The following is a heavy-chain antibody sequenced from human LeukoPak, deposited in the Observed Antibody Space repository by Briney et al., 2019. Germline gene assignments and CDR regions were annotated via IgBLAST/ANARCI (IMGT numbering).Heavy chain of an antibody. J-gene: IGHJ6*03. CDR2: INSDGSST. Sequence: PGGSLRLSCAASGFTFSSYWMHWVRHAPGKGLVWVSRINSDGSSTSYADSVKGRFTISRDNAKNTLYLQMNSLRAEDTAVYYCARASSYYYYYYYMDVWGKGTTVTVSS. CDR3: ARASSYYYYYYYMDV. CDR1: GFTFSSYW. V-gene: IGHV3-74*01.